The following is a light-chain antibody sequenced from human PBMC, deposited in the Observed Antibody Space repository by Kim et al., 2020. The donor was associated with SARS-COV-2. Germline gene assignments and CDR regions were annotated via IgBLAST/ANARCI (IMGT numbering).Light chain of an antibody. CDR1: QNINSH. CDR2: AAS. V-gene: IGKV1-39*01. Sequence: ASVGDRVTITCRTSQNINSHLNWYHQKPGRAPKLLIYAASTLQGGVPSRFSGSGSETDFTLTISSLQPEDFATYFCQQTCISPVTFGPGTKVDIK. CDR3: QQTCISPVT. J-gene: IGKJ3*01.